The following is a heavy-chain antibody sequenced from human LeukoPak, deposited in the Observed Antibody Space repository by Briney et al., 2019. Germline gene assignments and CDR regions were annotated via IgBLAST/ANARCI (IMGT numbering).Heavy chain of an antibody. J-gene: IGHJ4*02. Sequence: PSETLSLTCTVSGGSISSSSYYWGWIRQPPGKGLEWIGSIYYSGSTYYNPSLKSRVTISVDTSKNQFSLKLSSVTAADTAVYYCARLDHCYGCRFTFDYWGQGTLVTVSS. D-gene: IGHD5-18*01. CDR3: ARLDHCYGCRFTFDY. CDR2: IYYSGST. V-gene: IGHV4-39*01. CDR1: GGSISSSSYY.